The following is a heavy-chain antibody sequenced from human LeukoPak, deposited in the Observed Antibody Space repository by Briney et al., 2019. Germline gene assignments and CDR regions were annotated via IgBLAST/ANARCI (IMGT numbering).Heavy chain of an antibody. D-gene: IGHD3-3*01. Sequence: GESLKISCKGSGYSFTSYWIGWVRQMPGKGLEWMGIIYPGDSDTRYSPSFQGQVTISADKSISTAYLQWSSLKASDTAMYYCARANFWSDYYYGMDVWGQGTTVTVSS. J-gene: IGHJ6*02. CDR3: ARANFWSDYYYGMDV. CDR2: IYPGDSDT. CDR1: GYSFTSYW. V-gene: IGHV5-51*01.